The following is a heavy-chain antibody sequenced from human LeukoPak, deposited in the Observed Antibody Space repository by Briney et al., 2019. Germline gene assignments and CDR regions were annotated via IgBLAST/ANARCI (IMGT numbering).Heavy chain of an antibody. D-gene: IGHD5-12*01. CDR1: GGSVSSYY. J-gene: IGHJ4*02. V-gene: IGHV4-4*09. CDR3: ARGVISGYNHPYYFDY. Sequence: SETLSLTCTVSGGSVSSYYWSWIRQPPGKGLEWIGYIYTSGSTNYNPSRKSRVTISIDTSKNQFSLRLSSVTAADTAVYYCARGVISGYNHPYYFDYWGQGTLVTVSS. CDR2: IYTSGST.